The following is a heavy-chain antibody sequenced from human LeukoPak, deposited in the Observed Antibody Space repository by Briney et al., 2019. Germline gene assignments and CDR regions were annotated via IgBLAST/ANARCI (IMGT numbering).Heavy chain of an antibody. CDR1: GFTFSNAW. CDR3: TAYYYGSGSYYNARVENNWFDP. D-gene: IGHD3-10*01. CDR2: IKSKTDGGTT. V-gene: IGHV3-15*01. Sequence: PGGSLRLSCAASGFTFSNAWMSWVRQAPGKGLEWVGRIKSKTDGGTTDYAAPVKGRFTISRDDSKNTLYLQMNSLKTEDTAVYYCTAYYYGSGSYYNARVENNWFDPWGQGTLVTVSS. J-gene: IGHJ5*02.